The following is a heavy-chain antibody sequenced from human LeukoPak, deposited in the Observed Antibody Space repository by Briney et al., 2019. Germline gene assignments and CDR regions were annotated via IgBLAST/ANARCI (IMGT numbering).Heavy chain of an antibody. CDR2: IYTSGST. CDR3: ARDQYYYDSSGYYYLSDTFEYYYYMDV. V-gene: IGHV4-61*02. CDR1: GGSISSGSYY. Sequence: MASETLSLTCTVSGGSISSGSYYWSWIRQPAGKGLEWIGRIYTSGSTNYNPSLKSRVTISVDTSKNQFSLKLSSVTAADTAAYYCARDQYYYDSSGYYYLSDTFEYYYYMDVWGKGTTVTVSS. D-gene: IGHD3-22*01. J-gene: IGHJ6*03.